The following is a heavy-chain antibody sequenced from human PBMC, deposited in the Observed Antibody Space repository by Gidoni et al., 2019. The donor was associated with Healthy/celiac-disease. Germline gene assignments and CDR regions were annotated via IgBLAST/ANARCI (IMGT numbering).Heavy chain of an antibody. J-gene: IGHJ4*02. CDR2: IYYSGST. V-gene: IGHV4-31*03. CDR3: ARDLRIDYDTGLFDY. CDR1: GGPLSSGGYY. D-gene: IGHD3-22*01. Sequence: QVQLQESGPGLVKPSQTLFLTCTVSGGPLSSGGYYWSWIRQHPGKGLEWIGYIYYSGSTYYNPSLKSRVTISVDTSKNQFSLKLSSVTAADTAVYYCARDLRIDYDTGLFDYWGQGTLVTVSS.